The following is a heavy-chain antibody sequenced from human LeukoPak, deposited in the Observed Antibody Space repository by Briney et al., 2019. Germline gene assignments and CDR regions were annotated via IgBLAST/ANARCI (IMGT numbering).Heavy chain of an antibody. CDR1: GGTFSSYA. J-gene: IGHJ4*02. CDR3: ASPYDSSGYINFDY. V-gene: IGHV1-69*06. CDR2: IIPIFGTA. D-gene: IGHD3-22*01. Sequence: SVKVSCKASGGTFSSYAISWVRQAPGQGLEWMGGIIPIFGTANYAQKFQGRVTMTEDTSTDTAYMELSSLRSEDTAVYYCASPYDSSGYINFDYWGQGTLVTVSS.